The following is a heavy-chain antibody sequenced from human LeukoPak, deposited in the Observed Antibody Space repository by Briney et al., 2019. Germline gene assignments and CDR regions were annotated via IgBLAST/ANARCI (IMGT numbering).Heavy chain of an antibody. CDR2: ISYDGSNK. CDR3: ASLLVAGVASVDY. D-gene: IGHD6-19*01. CDR1: GFTFSSCG. J-gene: IGHJ4*02. V-gene: IGHV3-30*03. Sequence: GGSLRLSCAASGFTFSSCGMHWVRQAPGKGLEWVAVISYDGSNKYYADSVKGRFTISRDNSKNTLYLQMNSLRAEDTAVYYCASLLVAGVASVDYWGQGTLVTVSS.